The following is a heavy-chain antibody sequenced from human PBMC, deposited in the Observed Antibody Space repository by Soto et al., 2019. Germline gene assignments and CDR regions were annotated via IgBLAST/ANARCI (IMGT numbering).Heavy chain of an antibody. D-gene: IGHD3-10*01. V-gene: IGHV3-53*01. J-gene: IGHJ4*02. CDR1: GFTVSNNY. Sequence: EVQLVESGGGLIQPGGSLRLSCAVSGFTVSNNYMSWVRQAPGKGLEGVSVIYSGGYTAYGDSVKGRFTISRDNSKNTLYFKMKRLGAEDRGGFYWATQPGGGGYWGQGTLVTVSS. CDR2: IYSGGYT. CDR3: ATQPGGGGY.